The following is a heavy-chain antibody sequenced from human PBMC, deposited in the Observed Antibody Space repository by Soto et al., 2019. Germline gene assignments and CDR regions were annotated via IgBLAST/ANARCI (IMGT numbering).Heavy chain of an antibody. V-gene: IGHV3-33*01. Sequence: GGSLRLSCAASGFTFSSYGMHWVRQAPGKGLEWVAVIWYDGSNKYYADSVKGRFTISRDNSKNTLYLQMNSLRAEDTAVYYCARDYPLGVHDAFDIWGQGTMVTVSS. CDR2: IWYDGSNK. D-gene: IGHD2-8*01. CDR1: GFTFSSYG. CDR3: ARDYPLGVHDAFDI. J-gene: IGHJ3*02.